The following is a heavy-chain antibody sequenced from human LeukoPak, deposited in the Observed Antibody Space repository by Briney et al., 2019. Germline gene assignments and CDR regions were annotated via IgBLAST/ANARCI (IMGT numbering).Heavy chain of an antibody. Sequence: GGSLRLSCAVSGFSVSNNYMSWVRQAPGKGLAWVSAIYSGGATYYADSVKGRFTISRDNSKNTLYLQMNSLRAEDTAVYYCARGGGGGNPFDYWGQGTLVTVSS. CDR3: ARGGGGGNPFDY. CDR2: IYSGGAT. D-gene: IGHD4-23*01. J-gene: IGHJ4*02. CDR1: GFSVSNNY. V-gene: IGHV3-53*01.